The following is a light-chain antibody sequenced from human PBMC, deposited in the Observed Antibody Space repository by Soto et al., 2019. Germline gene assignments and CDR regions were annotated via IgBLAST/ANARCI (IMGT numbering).Light chain of an antibody. J-gene: IGKJ1*01. CDR2: AAS. CDR1: QSVGSN. Sequence: EIVMTQSPATLSVSPGERATLSCRASQSVGSNLAWYQQKHGQAPRLLIYAASARATGIPARFSGSGSGTEFTLTISSLQSEDFAVYYCQQYDNWPPITFGQGTKVDIK. CDR3: QQYDNWPPIT. V-gene: IGKV3-15*01.